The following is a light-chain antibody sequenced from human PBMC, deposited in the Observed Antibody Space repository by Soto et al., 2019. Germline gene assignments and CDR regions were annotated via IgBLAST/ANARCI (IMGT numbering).Light chain of an antibody. CDR2: GAS. CDR1: QSVSNNY. Sequence: EIVLTQSPGTLSLSPGERATLSCRASQSVSNNYLAWYQQKPGQAPRLLIYGASNRATGIPDRFSGSGSGTDFTLTISRLEPEDFAVYYWQQYGSSGTFGQ. J-gene: IGKJ1*01. V-gene: IGKV3-20*01. CDR3: QQYGSSGT.